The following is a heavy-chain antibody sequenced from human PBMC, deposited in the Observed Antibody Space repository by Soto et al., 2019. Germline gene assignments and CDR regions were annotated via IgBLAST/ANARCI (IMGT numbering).Heavy chain of an antibody. CDR3: ARSDYGYDAEYFQH. Sequence: QVQLVQSGAEVKKPGSSVKVSCKASGGTFSSYAISWVRQAPGQGLEWMGGIIPIFGTANYAQKFQGRVTITAAESTSRAYMELSSVRSEDTAVYYCARSDYGYDAEYFQHWGQGTLVTVSS. CDR1: GGTFSSYA. D-gene: IGHD4-17*01. V-gene: IGHV1-69*12. J-gene: IGHJ1*01. CDR2: IIPIFGTA.